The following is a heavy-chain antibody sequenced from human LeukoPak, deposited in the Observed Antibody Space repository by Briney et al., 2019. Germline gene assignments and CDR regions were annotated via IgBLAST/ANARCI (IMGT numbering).Heavy chain of an antibody. CDR3: ARDRDYGDYNTQDLFVY. D-gene: IGHD4-17*01. CDR2: ISAYNGNT. J-gene: IGHJ4*02. V-gene: IGHV1-18*01. CDR1: GYTFPNFG. Sequence: ASVKVSCKASGYTFPNFGISWVRQAPGQGLEWMGWISAYNGNTNYAQRLQGRVTMTTDTSTSTAYMELRSLRSDDTAVYYCARDRDYGDYNTQDLFVYWGQGTLVTVSS.